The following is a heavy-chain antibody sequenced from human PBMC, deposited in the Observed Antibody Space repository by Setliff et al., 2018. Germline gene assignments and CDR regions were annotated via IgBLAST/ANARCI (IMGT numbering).Heavy chain of an antibody. CDR2: TSGGGGFST. CDR3: AKDPAAKSGWLYYFDY. V-gene: IGHV3-23*01. D-gene: IGHD6-19*01. Sequence: GGSLRLSCAASGFTFSSFAMSWVRQAPGKGLEWVSTTSGGGGFSTYYADSVKGRFTISRDNSNLYLQMNNLRAEDTAIYYCAKDPAAKSGWLYYFDYWGQGTLVTVSS. J-gene: IGHJ4*02. CDR1: GFTFSSFA.